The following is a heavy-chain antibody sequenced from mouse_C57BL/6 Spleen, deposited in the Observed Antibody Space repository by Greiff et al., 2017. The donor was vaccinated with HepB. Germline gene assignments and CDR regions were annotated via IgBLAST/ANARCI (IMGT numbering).Heavy chain of an antibody. D-gene: IGHD2-10*01. CDR3: ARRETYYGNLYYFDY. Sequence: QVQLQQPGAELVKPGASVKMSCKASGYTFTSYWITWVKQRPGQGLEWIGDIYPGSGSTNYNEKFKSKATLTVDTSSSTAYMQLSSLTSEDSADYYCARRETYYGNLYYFDYWGQGTTLTVSS. J-gene: IGHJ2*01. CDR1: GYTFTSYW. CDR2: IYPGSGST. V-gene: IGHV1-55*01.